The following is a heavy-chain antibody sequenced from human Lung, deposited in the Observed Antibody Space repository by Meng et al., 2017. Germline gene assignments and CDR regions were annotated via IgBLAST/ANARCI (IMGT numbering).Heavy chain of an antibody. CDR1: VGSFGGYQ. D-gene: IGHD6-19*01. Sequence: HVQLQQWGAGELRPTETLSLTCAVYVGSFGGYQWNWVRQSPGRGLEWIGDINQRERTNYNPSLKSRVTISVDTSKNQFSLKQSSVNAADTGVDYWARYQGGGWDYWGQGTLVTVSS. V-gene: IGHV4-34*01. CDR3: ARYQGGGWDY. J-gene: IGHJ4*02. CDR2: INQRERT.